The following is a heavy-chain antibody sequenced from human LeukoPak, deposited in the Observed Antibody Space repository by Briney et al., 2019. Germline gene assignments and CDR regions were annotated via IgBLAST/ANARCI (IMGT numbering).Heavy chain of an antibody. CDR1: GFTFSSDS. V-gene: IGHV3-23*01. Sequence: GALRLSCSASGFTFSSDSMNWGRQAPGKGREGGATVNNSGTSKYSADSVKARFTISRDNSKNTLSLQMISLRAEDTALSYCAKGLKTAVGPYMGYHYYMDVWGKGTTVTVSS. CDR2: VNNSGTSK. D-gene: IGHD5-18*01. J-gene: IGHJ6*03. CDR3: AKGLKTAVGPYMGYHYYMDV.